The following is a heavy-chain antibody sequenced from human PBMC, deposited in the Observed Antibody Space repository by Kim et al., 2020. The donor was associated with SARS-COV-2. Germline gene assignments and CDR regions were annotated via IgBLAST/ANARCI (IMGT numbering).Heavy chain of an antibody. CDR3: AKSYSSGWTNWFDP. CDR1: GFTFSSYA. CDR2: ISGSGGST. V-gene: IGHV3-23*01. J-gene: IGHJ5*02. Sequence: GGSLRLSCAASGFTFSSYAMSWVRQAPGKGLEWFSAISGSGGSTYYADSVKGRFTISRDNSKNTLYLQMNSLRAEDTAVYYCAKSYSSGWTNWFDPWGQGTLVTVSS. D-gene: IGHD6-19*01.